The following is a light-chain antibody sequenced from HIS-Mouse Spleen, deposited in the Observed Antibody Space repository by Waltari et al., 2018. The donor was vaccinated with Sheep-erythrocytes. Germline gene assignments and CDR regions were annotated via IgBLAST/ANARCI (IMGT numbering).Light chain of an antibody. Sequence: DIQMTQSPSYLSASVGDRVTITCQAIQDISNYLNWYQQKPGKAPKLLIYDASNLETGVPSRFSGSGSGTDFTFTISSLQPEDIATYYCQQYDNLPLTFGGGTKVEIK. J-gene: IGKJ4*01. CDR3: QQYDNLPLT. CDR2: DAS. CDR1: QDISNY. V-gene: IGKV1-33*01.